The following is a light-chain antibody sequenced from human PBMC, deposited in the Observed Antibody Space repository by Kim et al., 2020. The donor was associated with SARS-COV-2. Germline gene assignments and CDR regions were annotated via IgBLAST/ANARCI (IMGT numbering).Light chain of an antibody. J-gene: IGKJ1*01. V-gene: IGKV3-20*01. Sequence: SPGDSATLSRRASQSVINNYLAWYQQKPGQAPRLLMYDASTRATDIPDSFSGSGSGTDFTLTISRLEPEDFAVYYCQQYGNSPWTFGQGTKVDIK. CDR1: QSVINNY. CDR2: DAS. CDR3: QQYGNSPWT.